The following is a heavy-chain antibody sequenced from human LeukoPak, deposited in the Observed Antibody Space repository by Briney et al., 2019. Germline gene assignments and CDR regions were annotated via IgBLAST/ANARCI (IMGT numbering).Heavy chain of an antibody. J-gene: IGHJ4*02. V-gene: IGHV4-59*01. Sequence: PSETLSLTCTVSDDSITTYYWSWVRQPPGKGLEWIGYIFYSGSTNYNPSLKSRVSISIDTSKNQLPLKLSSVTAADTAVYYCARAKKSVAGFFDYWGQGSLAIVSS. CDR1: DDSITTYY. CDR2: IFYSGST. CDR3: ARAKKSVAGFFDY. D-gene: IGHD6-19*01.